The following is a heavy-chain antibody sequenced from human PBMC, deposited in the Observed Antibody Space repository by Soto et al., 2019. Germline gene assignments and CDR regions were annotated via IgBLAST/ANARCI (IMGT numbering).Heavy chain of an antibody. J-gene: IGHJ6*02. CDR3: AGLATAYPRAGNWGVDV. D-gene: IGHD7-27*01. Sequence: QVQLVQSGAEVKKPGSSVKVSCKASGGTFSSYTISWLRQAPGQGLEWMGRIIPILGIANYAQKFQGRVTITADKSTSTAYMELSSLRSEDTAVYYCAGLATAYPRAGNWGVDVWGQGTTVTVSS. CDR1: GGTFSSYT. CDR2: IIPILGIA. V-gene: IGHV1-69*02.